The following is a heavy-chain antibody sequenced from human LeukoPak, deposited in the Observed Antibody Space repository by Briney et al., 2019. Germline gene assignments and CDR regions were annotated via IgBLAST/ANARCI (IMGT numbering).Heavy chain of an antibody. CDR1: GFTFSSYA. Sequence: GGSLRLSYAASGFTFSSYAMHWVRQAPGKGLEWGAVISYDGSNKYYADSVKGRFTISRDNSKNTLYLQMNSLRAEDTAVYYCARDDCSSTSCYGWFDPWGQGTLVTVSS. D-gene: IGHD2-2*01. J-gene: IGHJ5*02. CDR3: ARDDCSSTSCYGWFDP. V-gene: IGHV3-30*04. CDR2: ISYDGSNK.